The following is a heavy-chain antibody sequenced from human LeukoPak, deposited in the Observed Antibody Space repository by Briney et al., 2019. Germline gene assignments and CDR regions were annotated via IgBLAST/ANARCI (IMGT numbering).Heavy chain of an antibody. J-gene: IGHJ5*02. CDR3: TRSREGWFDP. Sequence: PSETLSLTCTVSGGSISSYYGSWIRQPAGKGLEWIGRIYTSGSTNYNPSLKSRVSMSVDTSKNQFSLKLTSVTAADTAVYYCTRSREGWFDPWGQGTLVTVSS. V-gene: IGHV4-4*07. CDR2: IYTSGST. CDR1: GGSISSYY. D-gene: IGHD1-26*01.